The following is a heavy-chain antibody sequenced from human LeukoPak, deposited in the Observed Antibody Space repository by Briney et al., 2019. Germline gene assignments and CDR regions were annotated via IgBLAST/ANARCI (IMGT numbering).Heavy chain of an antibody. V-gene: IGHV3-74*01. D-gene: IGHD3-16*01. Sequence: GGSLRLSCVGSGFSLSDYWMHWVRQTPGKGLMWVSRITSDGSTTWYADSVKGRFTVSRDNAKNTSFLEMNSLRDEDTAVYYCAGDYIWGRLFWGQGTLVTVSS. CDR2: ITSDGSTT. CDR3: AGDYIWGRLF. CDR1: GFSLSDYW. J-gene: IGHJ4*01.